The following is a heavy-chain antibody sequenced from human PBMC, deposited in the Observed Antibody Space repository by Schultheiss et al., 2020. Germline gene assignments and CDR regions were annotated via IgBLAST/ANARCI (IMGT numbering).Heavy chain of an antibody. V-gene: IGHV4-61*02. CDR1: GGSISSGGYY. Sequence: SETLSLTCTVSGGSISSGGYYWSWIRQPAGKGLEWIGRIYTSGSTNYNPSLKSRVTMSVDTSKNQFSLKLSSVTAADTAVYYCARGTYDSSGYYHFDYWGQGTLVTVSS. CDR2: IYTSGST. CDR3: ARGTYDSSGYYHFDY. D-gene: IGHD3-22*01. J-gene: IGHJ4*02.